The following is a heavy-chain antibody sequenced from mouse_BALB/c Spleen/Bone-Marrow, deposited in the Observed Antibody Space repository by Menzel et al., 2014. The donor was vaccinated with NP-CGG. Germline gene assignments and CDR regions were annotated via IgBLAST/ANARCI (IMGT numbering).Heavy chain of an antibody. J-gene: IGHJ4*01. V-gene: IGHV1S81*02. CDR1: GYTFTSYW. D-gene: IGHD1-1*01. CDR3: ARSSYYYGSSYVNAMDY. CDR2: INPSNGRT. Sequence: QVQLKESGAGLVKPGASVKLSCKASGYTFTSYWMHWVKQRPGQGLEWIGEINPSNGRTNYNEKFKSKATLTVDKSSSTAYMQLSSLTSEDSAVYYCARSSYYYGSSYVNAMDYWGQGTSVTVSS.